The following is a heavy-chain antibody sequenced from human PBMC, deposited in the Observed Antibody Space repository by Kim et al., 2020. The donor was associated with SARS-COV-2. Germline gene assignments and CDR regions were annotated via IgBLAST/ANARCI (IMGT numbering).Heavy chain of an antibody. V-gene: IGHV3-23*01. Sequence: GGSLRLSCAASGFTFSSYAMSWVRQAPGKGLEWVSAISGSGGSTYYADSVKGRFTISRDNSKNTLYLQMNSLRAEDTAVYYCAKGVVPARRYYYGMDVWGQGTTVTVSS. CDR3: AKGVVPARRYYYGMDV. CDR2: ISGSGGST. J-gene: IGHJ6*02. CDR1: GFTFSSYA. D-gene: IGHD2-2*01.